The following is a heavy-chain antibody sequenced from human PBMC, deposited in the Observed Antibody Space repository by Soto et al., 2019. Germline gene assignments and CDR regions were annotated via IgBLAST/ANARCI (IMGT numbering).Heavy chain of an antibody. CDR3: ARIETTTVSWFDP. Sequence: QVTLKESGPVLVKPTEPLTLTCTVSGFSLSNARMGVSWIRQPPGKALEWLAHIFSNDEKSYSTSLKSRLTISKDTSKSQVVLTMTNMDPVDTATYYCARIETTTVSWFDPWGQGTLVTVSS. D-gene: IGHD4-4*01. J-gene: IGHJ5*02. CDR1: GFSLSNARMG. V-gene: IGHV2-26*01. CDR2: IFSNDEK.